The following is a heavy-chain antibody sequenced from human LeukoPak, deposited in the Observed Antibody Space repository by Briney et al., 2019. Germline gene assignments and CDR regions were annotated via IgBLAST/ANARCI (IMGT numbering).Heavy chain of an antibody. CDR1: GFKFSSYW. D-gene: IGHD4/OR15-4a*01. J-gene: IGHJ4*02. CDR2: INTNGDSA. CDR3: AKDPLYGGGDY. Sequence: GGSLRLSCAVSGFKFSSYWMNWVRQVPGKGLMWVAHINTNGDSANYADSVKGRFTISRDNAKSTLYLQMNSLRAEDTAVYYCAKDPLYGGGDYWGQGTLVTVSS. V-gene: IGHV3-74*01.